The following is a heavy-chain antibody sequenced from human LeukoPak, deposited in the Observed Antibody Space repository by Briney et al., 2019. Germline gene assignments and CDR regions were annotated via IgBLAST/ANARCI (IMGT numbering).Heavy chain of an antibody. Sequence: SETLSLTCTVSGGSISSGGYYWSWIRQHPGKGLEWIGYIYYSGSTYYNPSLKSRVTISVDTSKNQFSLKLSSVTAADTAVYYCARARVNYCSSTSCYPDALDIWGQGTMVTVSS. CDR3: ARARVNYCSSTSCYPDALDI. J-gene: IGHJ3*02. CDR1: GGSISSGGYY. D-gene: IGHD2-2*01. CDR2: IYYSGST. V-gene: IGHV4-31*03.